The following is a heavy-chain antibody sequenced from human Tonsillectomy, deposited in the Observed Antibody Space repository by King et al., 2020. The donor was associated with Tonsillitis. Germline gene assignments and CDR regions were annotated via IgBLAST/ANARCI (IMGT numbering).Heavy chain of an antibody. V-gene: IGHV5-51*01. Sequence: VQLVESGAEVKKPGESLRISCKGSGYNFASYWIAWVRQMPGKGLEWMGIIYPGDSETKYSQSFQGQVTISADESISTAYLQWSSLRASDTAVYYCARHSGTPYLSYAFNMWGQGGMLTVSS. CDR3: ARHSGTPYLSYAFNM. D-gene: IGHD1-1*01. CDR2: IYPGDSET. CDR1: GYNFASYW. J-gene: IGHJ3*02.